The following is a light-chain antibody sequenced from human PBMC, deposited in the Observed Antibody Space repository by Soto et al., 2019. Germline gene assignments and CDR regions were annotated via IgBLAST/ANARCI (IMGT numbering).Light chain of an antibody. CDR1: TIDVGSYSL. CDR2: EAS. V-gene: IGLV2-23*01. J-gene: IGLJ1*01. CDR3: YSYGGSYYV. Sequence: QCVRTQPASVSGAPGRAITIFCTGTTIDVGSYSLVSWYQHHPGKAPQLMIYEASKRPSGVSNRFSGSKSGNTASLTISGLQAEDEADYYCYSYGGSYYVFGTGTKVTVL.